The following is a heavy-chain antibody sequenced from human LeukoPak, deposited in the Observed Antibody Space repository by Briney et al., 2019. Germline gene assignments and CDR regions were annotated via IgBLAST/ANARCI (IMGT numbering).Heavy chain of an antibody. D-gene: IGHD6-13*01. J-gene: IGHJ4*02. CDR1: GFTVGSNY. Sequence: GGSLRLSCAASGFTVGSNYLSWVRQLPGKGLEWVSVIYSGDTTYYVDSVKGRFTISRDNSKNTLYLQMNSLRVEDTAVYFCARGHPHSSSYYGSFDFWGQGTLVTVSS. CDR2: IYSGDTT. CDR3: ARGHPHSSSYYGSFDF. V-gene: IGHV3-53*01.